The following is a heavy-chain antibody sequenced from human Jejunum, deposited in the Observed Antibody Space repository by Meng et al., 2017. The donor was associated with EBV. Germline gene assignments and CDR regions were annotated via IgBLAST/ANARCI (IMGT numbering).Heavy chain of an antibody. CDR3: ARGSNWFDR. V-gene: IGHV7-4-1*02. CDR1: GYIFTSDA. J-gene: IGHJ5*02. Sequence: QVQLVQFGSELKKPGAEAKVSWKASGYIFTSDAINWVRQTPGHGLEWMGWINTNTGKPMYVQGFTGRFVFSLDNSVNTAYLQINSLQTDDTAVYYCARGSNWFDRWGQGTLVTVSS. CDR2: INTNTGKP.